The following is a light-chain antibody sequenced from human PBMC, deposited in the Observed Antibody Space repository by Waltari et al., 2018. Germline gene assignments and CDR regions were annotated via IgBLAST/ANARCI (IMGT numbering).Light chain of an antibody. V-gene: IGLV4-69*01. Sequence: QLVLTQSPSASASLGASVKLTCTLSSGHSSNIIAWHQQQPEKGPRSLRKVNSDGSHSKGDEMHDRVSGSSSGAERYRTISNLQSEDGADYVCQTGGHGTWVFGGGTKLTVL. CDR2: VNSDGSH. J-gene: IGLJ3*02. CDR1: SGHSSNI. CDR3: QTGGHGTWV.